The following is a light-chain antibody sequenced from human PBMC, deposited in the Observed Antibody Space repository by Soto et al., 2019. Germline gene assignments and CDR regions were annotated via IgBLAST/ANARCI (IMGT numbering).Light chain of an antibody. CDR3: QQYYSYPQG. J-gene: IGKJ4*01. V-gene: IGKV1-8*01. Sequence: AIRMTQSPSSFSASTGDRVTITCRASQGISSYLAWYQQKPGKAPKLLIYAASTLQIGVPSRFSGSGSGTDFTLTISCLQDEDVVTYYCQQYYSYPQGFGGGTKVEIK. CDR2: AAS. CDR1: QGISSY.